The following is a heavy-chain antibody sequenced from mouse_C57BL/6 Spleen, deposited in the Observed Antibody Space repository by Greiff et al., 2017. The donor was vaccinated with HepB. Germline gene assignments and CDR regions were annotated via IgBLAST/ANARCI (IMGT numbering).Heavy chain of an antibody. CDR2: ISDGGSYT. J-gene: IGHJ1*03. V-gene: IGHV5-4*01. D-gene: IGHD2-4*01. CDR3: ARDWGLRRYFDV. CDR1: GFTFSSYA. Sequence: EVHLVESGGGLVKPGGSLKLSCAASGFTFSSYAMSWVRQTPEKRLEWVATISDGGSYTYYPDNVKGRFTISRDNAKNNLYLQMSHLKSEDTAMYYCARDWGLRRYFDVWGTGTTVTVSS.